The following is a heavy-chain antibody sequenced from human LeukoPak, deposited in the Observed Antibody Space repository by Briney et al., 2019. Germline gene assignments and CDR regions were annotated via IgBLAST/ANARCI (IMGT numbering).Heavy chain of an antibody. CDR3: ASPILYDPGAFDI. Sequence: ASVKVSCKASGYTFTGYYMHSVRQAPGQGLEWMGRINPNSGGTNYAQKFQGRVTMTRDTSISTAYMELSRLRSDDTAVYYCASPILYDPGAFDIWGQGTMVTVSS. D-gene: IGHD2-2*02. V-gene: IGHV1-2*06. J-gene: IGHJ3*02. CDR1: GYTFTGYY. CDR2: INPNSGGT.